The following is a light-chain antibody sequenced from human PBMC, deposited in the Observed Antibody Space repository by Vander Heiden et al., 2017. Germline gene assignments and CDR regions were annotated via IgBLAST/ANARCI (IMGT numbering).Light chain of an antibody. CDR1: QSVSSY. J-gene: IGKJ4*01. V-gene: IGKV3-11*01. CDR3: QQRSNWPLLT. CDR2: DAS. Sequence: EIVLTQSPATLSLSPGERATLSCRASQSVSSYLGWYQQKPGHAPRLLIYDASNRASGIPARFSGGGSGTDFTLTISSLEPEDFAVYYCQQRSNWPLLTFGGGTKVEIK.